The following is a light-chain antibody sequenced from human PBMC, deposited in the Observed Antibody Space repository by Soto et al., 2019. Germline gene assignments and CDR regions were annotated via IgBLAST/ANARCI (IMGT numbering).Light chain of an antibody. CDR2: RNN. V-gene: IGLV1-47*01. CDR3: AAWDDTLDAQV. J-gene: IGLJ3*02. Sequence: QSVLTQSPSASGTPGQRVTISCSGSRSNIGRNFAYWYQHVPGTAPRLLIQRNNERPSGVPDRFSGSKSGTSVSLAISGLRSDDEATYYCAAWDDTLDAQVFGGGTKVTAL. CDR1: RSNIGRNF.